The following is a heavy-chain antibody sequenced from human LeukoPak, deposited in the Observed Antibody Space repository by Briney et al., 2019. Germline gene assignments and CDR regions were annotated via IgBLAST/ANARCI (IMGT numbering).Heavy chain of an antibody. V-gene: IGHV1-2*02. CDR2: INPNSGGT. J-gene: IGHJ4*02. CDR3: ARESGYSSGWYWFDY. CDR1: GYTFTGYY. D-gene: IGHD6-19*01. Sequence: GASVKVSCKASGYTFTGYYMHWVRQAPGQGLEWMGWINPNSGGTNYAQKFRGRVTMTRDTSISTAYMELSRLRSDDTAVYHCARESGYSSGWYWFDYWGQGTLVTVSS.